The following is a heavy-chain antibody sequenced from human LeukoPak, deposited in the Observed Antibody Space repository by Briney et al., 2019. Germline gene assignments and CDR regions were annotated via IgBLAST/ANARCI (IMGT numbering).Heavy chain of an antibody. Sequence: SETLSLTCTVSGVSISSGGYYWSWIRQHPGKGLEWIGYIYYSGSTYYNPSLKSRVTISVDTSKNQFSLKLSSVTAADTAVYYCARARYDILTGPTDFDYWGQGTLVTVSS. CDR2: IYYSGST. V-gene: IGHV4-31*03. CDR3: ARARYDILTGPTDFDY. D-gene: IGHD3-9*01. J-gene: IGHJ4*02. CDR1: GVSISSGGYY.